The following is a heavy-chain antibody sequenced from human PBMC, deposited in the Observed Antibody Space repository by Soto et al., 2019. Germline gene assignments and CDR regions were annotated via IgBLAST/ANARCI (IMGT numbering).Heavy chain of an antibody. D-gene: IGHD6-19*01. Sequence: QVQLQESGPGLVKPSETLTLTCTVSGGSISSDYWSWIRQPPGKGLEWIGYIYYSGSTNYNPSLKSRVTISVDTSKNQFSLKLSFVTAADTAVYYCARGSSSGWFQFDYWGQGSLVTVSS. CDR2: IYYSGST. V-gene: IGHV4-59*01. J-gene: IGHJ4*02. CDR1: GGSISSDY. CDR3: ARGSSSGWFQFDY.